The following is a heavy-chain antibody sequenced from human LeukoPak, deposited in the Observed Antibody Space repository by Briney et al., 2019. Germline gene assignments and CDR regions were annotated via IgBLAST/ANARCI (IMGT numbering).Heavy chain of an antibody. Sequence: GGSLRLSCAASGFTFSSYGMHWVRQAPGKGLEWVAFIRYDGSKYYADSVKGRFTISRDNSKNTLYLQMNSLRAEDTAVYYCARSAHYSKLELRTFDYWGQGTLVTVSS. CDR3: ARSAHYSKLELRTFDY. J-gene: IGHJ4*02. CDR1: GFTFSSYG. CDR2: IRYDGSK. V-gene: IGHV3-30*02. D-gene: IGHD1-26*01.